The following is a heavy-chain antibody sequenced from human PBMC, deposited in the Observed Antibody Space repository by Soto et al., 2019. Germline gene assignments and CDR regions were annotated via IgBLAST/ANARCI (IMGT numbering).Heavy chain of an antibody. CDR3: APLPDGPNWFDP. CDR1: GFTFSSYS. J-gene: IGHJ5*02. V-gene: IGHV3-48*02. D-gene: IGHD2-8*01. CDR2: ISSSSSTI. Sequence: GGSLRLSCAASGFTFSSYSMNWVRQAPGKGLEWVSYISSSSSTIYYADSVKGRFTISRDNAKNSLYLQMNSLRDEDTAVYYCAPLPDGPNWFDPWGQGTLVTVSS.